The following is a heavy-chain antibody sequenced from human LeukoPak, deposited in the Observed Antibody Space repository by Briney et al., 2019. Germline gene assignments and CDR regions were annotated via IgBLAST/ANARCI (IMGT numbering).Heavy chain of an antibody. Sequence: SVKVSCKASGGTFSSYAISWVRQAPGQGLEWMGRIIPILGIANYAQKFQGRVTITADKSTSTASMELSSLRSEDTAVYYCARAGDCSGGSCYLKYYYYYGMDVWGQGTTVTVSS. CDR2: IIPILGIA. CDR1: GGTFSSYA. J-gene: IGHJ6*02. CDR3: ARAGDCSGGSCYLKYYYYYGMDV. V-gene: IGHV1-69*04. D-gene: IGHD2-15*01.